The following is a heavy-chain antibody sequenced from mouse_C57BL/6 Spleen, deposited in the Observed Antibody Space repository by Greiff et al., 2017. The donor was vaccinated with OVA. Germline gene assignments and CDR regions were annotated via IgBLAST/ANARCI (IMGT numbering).Heavy chain of an antibody. V-gene: IGHV5-17*01. CDR3: ARDDGYAMDY. Sequence: EVKLVESGGGLVKPGGSLKLSCAASGFTFSDYGMHWVRQAPEKGLEWVAYISSGSSTIYYADTVKGRFTISRDNAKSTLFLQMTSLRSEDTAMYYCARDDGYAMDYWGQGTSVTVSS. CDR2: ISSGSSTI. CDR1: GFTFSDYG. J-gene: IGHJ4*01.